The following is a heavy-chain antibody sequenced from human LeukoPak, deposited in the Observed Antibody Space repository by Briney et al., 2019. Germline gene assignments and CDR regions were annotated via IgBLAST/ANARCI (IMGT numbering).Heavy chain of an antibody. CDR2: ISGSGDST. V-gene: IGHV3-23*01. CDR3: AKDSVVIPAGWFDP. CDR1: GFTLSDYY. Sequence: GGSLRLSCAASGFTLSDYYMNWIRQAPGKGLEWVSSISGSGDSTYYADSVKGRFTVSRDNTKNTLYLQMNSLKAEDTALYYCAKDSVVIPAGWFDPWGQGTLVTVSS. J-gene: IGHJ5*02. D-gene: IGHD2-2*01.